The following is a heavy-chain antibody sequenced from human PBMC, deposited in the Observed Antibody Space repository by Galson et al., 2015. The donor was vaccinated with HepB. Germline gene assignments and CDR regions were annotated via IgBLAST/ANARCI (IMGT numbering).Heavy chain of an antibody. CDR3: AKDLSVVSSSWRRVHGMDV. CDR1: GFTFSSYA. D-gene: IGHD6-13*01. J-gene: IGHJ6*02. CDR2: ISGSGGST. Sequence: SLRLSCAASGFTFSSYAMSWVRQAPGKGLEWVSAISGSGGSTYYADSVKGRFTISRDNSKNTLYLQMNSLRAEDTAVYYCAKDLSVVSSSWRRVHGMDVWGQGTTVTVSS. V-gene: IGHV3-23*01.